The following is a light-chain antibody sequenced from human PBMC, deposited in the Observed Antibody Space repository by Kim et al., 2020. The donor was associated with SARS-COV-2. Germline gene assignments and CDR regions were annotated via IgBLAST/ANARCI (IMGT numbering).Light chain of an antibody. CDR3: NSRDSSGNVV. CDR1: SLRSYY. V-gene: IGLV3-19*01. CDR2: GKN. J-gene: IGLJ2*01. Sequence: VALGQTVRITCQGDSLRSYYASWYQQKPGQAPVLVIYGKNNRPSGIPDRFSGSSSGNTASLTITGAQAEDEADYYCNSRDSSGNVVFGGGTKLTVL.